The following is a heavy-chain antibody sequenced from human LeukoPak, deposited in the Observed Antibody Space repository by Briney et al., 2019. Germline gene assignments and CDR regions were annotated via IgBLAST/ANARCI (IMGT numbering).Heavy chain of an antibody. CDR1: GFTFSSYG. Sequence: PGGSLRLSCAASGFTFSSYGMHWVRQAPGRGLEWVAVIWYDGSNKYYADSVKGRFTISRDNAKNSLYLQMNSLRAEDTAVYYCARVGGYDILTGSLDYWGQGTLVTVSS. V-gene: IGHV3-33*01. D-gene: IGHD3-9*01. CDR2: IWYDGSNK. J-gene: IGHJ4*02. CDR3: ARVGGYDILTGSLDY.